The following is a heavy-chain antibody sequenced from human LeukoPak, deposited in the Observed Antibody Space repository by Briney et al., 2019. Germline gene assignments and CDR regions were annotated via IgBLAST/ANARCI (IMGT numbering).Heavy chain of an antibody. CDR3: ASAEHCSSTSCYGFDP. CDR2: IIPIFGTA. Sequence: RASVKVSCKASGGTFSSYAISWVRQAPGQGLEWMGGIIPIFGTANYAQKFQGRVTITADESTSTAYMELSSLRSEDTAVYYCASAEHCSSTSCYGFDPWGQGTLVTVSS. J-gene: IGHJ5*02. CDR1: GGTFSSYA. D-gene: IGHD2-2*01. V-gene: IGHV1-69*13.